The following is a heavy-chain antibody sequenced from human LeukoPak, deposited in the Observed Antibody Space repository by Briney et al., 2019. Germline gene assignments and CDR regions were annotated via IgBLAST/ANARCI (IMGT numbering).Heavy chain of an antibody. J-gene: IGHJ6*03. Sequence: ASVTVSCKASGYTFTSYDINWERQAAGQGLEWMGWMNPNSGKTVYAQKLQGRVTMTRNPSISTAYIELSSLRSEDPAVYYCARGRRITMVRGVIGVGYYMDVWGKGTTVTISS. CDR1: GYTFTSYD. V-gene: IGHV1-8*01. CDR3: ARGRRITMVRGVIGVGYYMDV. D-gene: IGHD3-10*01. CDR2: MNPNSGKT.